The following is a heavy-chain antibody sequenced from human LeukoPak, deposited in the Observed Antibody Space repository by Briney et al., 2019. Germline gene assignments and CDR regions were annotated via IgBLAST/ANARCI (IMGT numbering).Heavy chain of an antibody. D-gene: IGHD1-14*01. J-gene: IGHJ2*01. V-gene: IGHV3-53*01. Sequence: GGSLRLSCAASGFTVSSNYMSWVRQAPGKGLEWVSVIYSGGSTYYADSVKGRFTISRDNSKNTLYLQMSSLRAEDTAVYYCAREADRRYFDLWGRGTLVTVSS. CDR3: AREADRRYFDL. CDR2: IYSGGST. CDR1: GFTVSSNY.